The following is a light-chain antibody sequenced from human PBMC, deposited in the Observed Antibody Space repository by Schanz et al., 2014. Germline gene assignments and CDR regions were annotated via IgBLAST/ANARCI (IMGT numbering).Light chain of an antibody. V-gene: IGLV2-14*01. Sequence: QSALTQPASLSGSPGQSITISCTGTSGDIGGYNYVSWYQQHPGKAPKLMIYDVSKRPSGVPDRFSGSKSGNTASLTISGLQAEDEADYYCQSYDSSLSGSVFGGGTKLTVL. CDR3: QSYDSSLSGSV. CDR2: DVS. CDR1: SGDIGGYNY. J-gene: IGLJ2*01.